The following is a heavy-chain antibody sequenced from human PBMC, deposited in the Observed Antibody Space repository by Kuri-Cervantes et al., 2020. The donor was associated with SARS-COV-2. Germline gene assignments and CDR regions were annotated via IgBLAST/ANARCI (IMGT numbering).Heavy chain of an antibody. V-gene: IGHV4-4*07. Sequence: SETLSLTCTVSGVSSRSHYWSWMWQPAVIGRIYTSGSSNYNPSPKSRVTMSVDTSKKQFSLKLNSVTAADTAVYYCARLASGEFSNFDYWGQGTLVTVSS. CDR2: IYTSGSS. J-gene: IGHJ4*02. D-gene: IGHD3-16*02. CDR1: GVSSRSHY. CDR3: ARLASGEFSNFDY.